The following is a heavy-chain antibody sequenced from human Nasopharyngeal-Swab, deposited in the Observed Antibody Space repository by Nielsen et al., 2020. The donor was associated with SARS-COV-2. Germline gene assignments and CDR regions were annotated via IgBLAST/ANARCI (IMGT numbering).Heavy chain of an antibody. D-gene: IGHD6-13*01. CDR1: GGSISSGDYY. CDR3: AREGYSSTWYRNTGFDY. J-gene: IGHJ4*02. CDR2: IYYSGST. Sequence: SETLSLTCTVSGGSISSGDYYWSWIRQPPGKGLEWIGYIYYSGSTYYNPSLKSRVTISVDTSKNQFSLKLTSVTAADTAVYYCAREGYSSTWYRNTGFDYWGQGTLVTVSS. V-gene: IGHV4-30-4*01.